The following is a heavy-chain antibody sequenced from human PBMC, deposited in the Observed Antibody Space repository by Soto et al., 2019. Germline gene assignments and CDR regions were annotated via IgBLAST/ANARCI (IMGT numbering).Heavy chain of an antibody. CDR1: GFSISSGYY. V-gene: IGHV4-38-2*01. J-gene: IGHJ4*02. D-gene: IGHD3-22*01. Sequence: SETLSLTCAVSGFSISSGYYWAWIRQPPGKGLEWIGSLYHSGTTYYNPPLKSRVTISVDTSKNQFSLKLSSVTAADTAVYYCASFYYSDSSAYLDHWGQGTLVTVSS. CDR3: ASFYYSDSSAYLDH. CDR2: LYHSGTT.